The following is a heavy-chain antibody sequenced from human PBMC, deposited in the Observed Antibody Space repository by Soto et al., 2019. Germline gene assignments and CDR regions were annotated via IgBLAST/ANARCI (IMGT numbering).Heavy chain of an antibody. Sequence: ASVKVSCKASGYTFTSYAMHWVRRAPGQRLEWMGWINAGNGNTKYSQKFQGRVTITRDTSASTAYMELGSLRSEDTAVYYCARGLAYCGGDCYSELDYWGQGTLVTVSS. CDR2: INAGNGNT. CDR3: ARGLAYCGGDCYSELDY. V-gene: IGHV1-3*01. D-gene: IGHD2-21*02. CDR1: GYTFTSYA. J-gene: IGHJ4*02.